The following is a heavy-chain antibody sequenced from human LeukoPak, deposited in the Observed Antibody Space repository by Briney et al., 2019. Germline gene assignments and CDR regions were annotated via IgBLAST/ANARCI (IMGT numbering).Heavy chain of an antibody. J-gene: IGHJ3*01. CDR3: AKDRMGYCSHGRCFFDAFDV. CDR1: GFTFSTYA. V-gene: IGHV3-23*01. Sequence: GGSLRLSCAASGFTFSTYAMSWVRQAPGKGLEWVSVISGVVVSTYYAGSVKGRFTISRDNSRNTLYLQMNSLRAEDTAVYYCAKDRMGYCSHGRCFFDAFDVWGQGTMVTVSS. CDR2: ISGVVVST. D-gene: IGHD2-15*01.